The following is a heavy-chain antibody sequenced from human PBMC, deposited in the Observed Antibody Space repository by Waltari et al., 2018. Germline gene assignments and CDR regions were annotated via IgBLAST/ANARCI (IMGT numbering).Heavy chain of an antibody. Sequence: EVQLVQSGVEVKKPGESLRISCKGSGYTFSDYKITWVRQMPGKGLEWIGSIDPSDSSTNYSPSFQGHVTSSLDKSISTAYLQWNSLEASDTAIFYCAIAGAGNFDLWGRGTLVTVSS. CDR1: GYTFSDYK. CDR2: IDPSDSST. V-gene: IGHV5-10-1*03. D-gene: IGHD6-19*01. CDR3: AIAGAGNFDL. J-gene: IGHJ2*01.